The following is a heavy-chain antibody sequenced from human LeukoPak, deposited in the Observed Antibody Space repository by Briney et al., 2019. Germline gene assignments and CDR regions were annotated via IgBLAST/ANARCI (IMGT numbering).Heavy chain of an antibody. CDR3: TTDFTLAAAGTIYFDY. CDR2: IRSKANSYAT. CDR1: GFTFSGSA. D-gene: IGHD6-13*01. Sequence: GGSLRLSCAASGFTFSGSAMHWVRQASGKGLEWVGRIRSKANSYATAYAASVKGRFTISRDDSKNTAYLQMNSLKTEDTAVYYCTTDFTLAAAGTIYFDYWGQGTLVTVSS. J-gene: IGHJ4*02. V-gene: IGHV3-73*01.